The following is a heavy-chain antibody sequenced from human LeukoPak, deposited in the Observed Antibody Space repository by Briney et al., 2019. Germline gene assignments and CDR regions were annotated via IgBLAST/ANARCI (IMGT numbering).Heavy chain of an antibody. CDR2: MYYRGNT. J-gene: IGHJ4*02. D-gene: IGHD6-13*01. CDR1: GGSISSYY. V-gene: IGHV4-59*01. CDR3: ATGVHGIAAAGDYYFDY. Sequence: PSETLSLTCTVSGGSISSYYWSWIRQPPGKGLEWIGYMYYRGNTNYNPSLKSRVTISIDTPNDQFSLKLSSVTAADTAVYYCATGVHGIAAAGDYYFDYWGQGTLVTVSS.